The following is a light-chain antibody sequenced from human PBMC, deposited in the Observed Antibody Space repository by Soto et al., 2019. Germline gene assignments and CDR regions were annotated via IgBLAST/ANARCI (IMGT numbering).Light chain of an antibody. Sequence: QSVLTQPPSVSAAPGRKVTISCSGSSSNIGNNYVSWYQQLPGTAPKLLIYDNNKRPSGIPDRFSGSKSGTSATLGITGLQTGDEADYYCGTWDSSLSAGVFGGATQLTVL. V-gene: IGLV1-51*01. CDR3: GTWDSSLSAGV. CDR2: DNN. J-gene: IGLJ7*01. CDR1: SSNIGNNY.